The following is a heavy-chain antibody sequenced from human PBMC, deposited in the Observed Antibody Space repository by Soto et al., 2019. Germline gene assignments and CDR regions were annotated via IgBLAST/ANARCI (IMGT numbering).Heavy chain of an antibody. D-gene: IGHD5-18*01. V-gene: IGHV6-1*01. CDR1: GNSVSSNSAA. J-gene: IGHJ5*02. Sequence: SQTLSLTCAISGNSVSSNSAAWNWIRQSPSRGLGWPGRTYYRSKWYNDYAVSVKSRITINPDTSKNQFSLQLNSVTPEDTAVYYCARGPAAIKNWFDPWGQGTLVTVSS. CDR3: ARGPAAIKNWFDP. CDR2: TYYRSKWYN.